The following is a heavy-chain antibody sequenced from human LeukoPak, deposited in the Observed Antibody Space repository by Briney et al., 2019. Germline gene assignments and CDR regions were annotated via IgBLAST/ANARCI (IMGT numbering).Heavy chain of an antibody. Sequence: SETLSLTCTVSGASISSGYYYWGWLRQSPGKGLEWIGYIYYSGTTYYSPSLKSRLTISLDTSKNHLSLKLTSVTAADTAIYYCARDNDDGDYVGWFDPWGQGTLVTVSS. CDR3: ARDNDDGDYVGWFDP. J-gene: IGHJ5*02. CDR2: IYYSGTT. D-gene: IGHD4-17*01. V-gene: IGHV4-30-4*01. CDR1: GASISSGYYY.